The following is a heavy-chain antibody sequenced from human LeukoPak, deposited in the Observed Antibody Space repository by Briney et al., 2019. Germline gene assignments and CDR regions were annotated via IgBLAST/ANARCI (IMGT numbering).Heavy chain of an antibody. D-gene: IGHD2-2*01. Sequence: KSSETLSLTCAVYGGSFSGYYWSWIRQPPGKGLEWIGEINHSGSTNYNPSLKSRVTISVDTSKNQFSLKLSSVTAADTAVYYCARGGDIVVVPAADFDYWGQGTLVTVSS. V-gene: IGHV4-34*01. CDR3: ARGGDIVVVPAADFDY. CDR1: GGSFSGYY. J-gene: IGHJ4*02. CDR2: INHSGST.